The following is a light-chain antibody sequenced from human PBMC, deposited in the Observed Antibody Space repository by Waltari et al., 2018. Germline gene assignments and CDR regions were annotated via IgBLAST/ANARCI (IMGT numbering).Light chain of an antibody. CDR1: QSLVHNNGRTY. Sequence: DIVMTQTPLSLSVTPGQPVSISCKSSQSLVHNNGRTYLNWYLQRTAQPPQLLIYEVSNRFSGVPDRFSGSGSGTDFTLRISRVEAEDVGVYYCLQSLQFLTFGGGTKVETK. CDR3: LQSLQFLT. CDR2: EVS. V-gene: IGKV2D-29*01. J-gene: IGKJ4*01.